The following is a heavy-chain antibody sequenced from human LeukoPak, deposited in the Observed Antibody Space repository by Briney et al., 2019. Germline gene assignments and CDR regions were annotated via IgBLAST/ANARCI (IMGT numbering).Heavy chain of an antibody. J-gene: IGHJ4*02. D-gene: IGHD1-14*01. V-gene: IGHV4-39*01. CDR1: GGSISSSTYY. CDR3: AGLRYSTRAGSYYFDY. Sequence: SETLSLTCTVSGGSISSSTYYWGWIRQPPGKGLEWIGYIYYSGISYYNPSLKSRVTISVDTSKNQFSLKLTSVTAADTAVYYCAGLRYSTRAGSYYFDYWGQGALVTVSS. CDR2: IYYSGIS.